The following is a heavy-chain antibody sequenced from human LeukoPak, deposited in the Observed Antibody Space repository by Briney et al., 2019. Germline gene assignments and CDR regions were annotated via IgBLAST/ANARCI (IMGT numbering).Heavy chain of an antibody. CDR1: GFTFSSYS. Sequence: GGSLRLSCAASGFTFSSYSMNWVRQAPGKGLEWVSSISSSSSYIYYADSVKGRFTISRDNAKNSLYLQMNSLRAEDTAVYYRARDLDVVVPAAIGTWFDPWGQGTLVTVSS. J-gene: IGHJ5*02. CDR3: ARDLDVVVPAAIGTWFDP. CDR2: ISSSSSYI. D-gene: IGHD2-2*02. V-gene: IGHV3-21*01.